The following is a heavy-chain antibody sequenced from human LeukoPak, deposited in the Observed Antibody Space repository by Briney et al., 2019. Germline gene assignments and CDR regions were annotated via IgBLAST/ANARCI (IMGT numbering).Heavy chain of an antibody. V-gene: IGHV3-7*01. J-gene: IGHJ4*02. Sequence: GGSLRLSCAASGLRFTSCWMSWVRQAPGKGLEWVANINQGGNTVNYVDSVKGRVSISRDNANNALFLQMHSLRFEDTAIYYCATTFPYCGDGTCKLGGQGAQVTVSS. CDR1: GLRFTSCW. D-gene: IGHD2-15*01. CDR2: INQGGNTV. CDR3: ATTFPYCGDGTCKL.